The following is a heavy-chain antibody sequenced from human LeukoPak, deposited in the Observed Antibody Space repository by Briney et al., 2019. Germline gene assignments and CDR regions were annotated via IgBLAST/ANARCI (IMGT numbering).Heavy chain of an antibody. J-gene: IGHJ6*03. D-gene: IGHD3-10*01. V-gene: IGHV4-34*01. CDR2: ISHSGST. Sequence: SETLSLTCTVSGGSISSYYWSWIRQPPGKGLEWTGEISHSGSTNYNPSLKSRVTISVDTSKNQFSLKLSSVTAADTAVYYCARGGRWFGELPRYYYHYMDVWGKGTTVTVSS. CDR3: ARGGRWFGELPRYYYHYMDV. CDR1: GGSISSYY.